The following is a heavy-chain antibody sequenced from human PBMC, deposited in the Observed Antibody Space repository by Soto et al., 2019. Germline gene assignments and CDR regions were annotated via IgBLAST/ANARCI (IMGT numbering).Heavy chain of an antibody. J-gene: IGHJ5*02. Sequence: GGSLRLSCAASGFTFDDYGMHWVRQAPGKGLEWVSGISWNSGSIGYADSVKGRFIISRDNAKNSVYLQMNNLRPEDTAFYFCAKVSTTHTFGPLDPWGQGTLVTVSS. D-gene: IGHD1-1*01. CDR2: ISWNSGSI. CDR3: AKVSTTHTFGPLDP. V-gene: IGHV3-9*01. CDR1: GFTFDDYG.